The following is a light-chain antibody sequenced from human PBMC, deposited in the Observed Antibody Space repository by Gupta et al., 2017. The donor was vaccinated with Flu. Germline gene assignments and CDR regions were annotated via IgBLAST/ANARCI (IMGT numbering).Light chain of an antibody. CDR3: QQTYNTSWT. J-gene: IGKJ1*01. CDR1: QSINKY. V-gene: IGKV1-39*01. Sequence: GDRVTITCRASQSINKYVNWYQHKPGKAPKLLVYAASNLKSGVPSRFSGSGSGTDFTLTISTLQPEDFATYFCQQTYNTSWTFGQGTNVEI. CDR2: AAS.